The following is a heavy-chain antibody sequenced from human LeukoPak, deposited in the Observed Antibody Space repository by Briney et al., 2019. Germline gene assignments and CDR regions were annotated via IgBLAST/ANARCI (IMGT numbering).Heavy chain of an antibody. D-gene: IGHD2-15*01. V-gene: IGHV3-23*01. CDR1: GFTFSSYG. CDR2: ISTTGGST. J-gene: IGHJ6*03. Sequence: GGTLRLSCAASGFTFSSYGMSWVRQAPGKGLEWVSAISTTGGSTYYADSVKGRFTISRDNSKNTLYLQMNRLRAEDTAIYYCAKNGDRGAYCSGGSCYPYYYYYMDVWGKGTTVTISS. CDR3: AKNGDRGAYCSGGSCYPYYYYYMDV.